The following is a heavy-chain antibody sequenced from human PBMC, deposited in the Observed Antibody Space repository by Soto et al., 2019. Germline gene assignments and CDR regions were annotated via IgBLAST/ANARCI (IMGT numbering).Heavy chain of an antibody. Sequence: GGSLRLSCAASGFTFSSYWMSWVRQAPGKGLEWVANIKQDGSEKYYVDSVKGRFTISRDNAKNSLYLQMNSLRAEDTAVYYCARDPNYDILTGYNNFDYWGQGTLVTVSS. CDR2: IKQDGSEK. CDR1: GFTFSSYW. J-gene: IGHJ4*02. CDR3: ARDPNYDILTGYNNFDY. V-gene: IGHV3-7*01. D-gene: IGHD3-9*01.